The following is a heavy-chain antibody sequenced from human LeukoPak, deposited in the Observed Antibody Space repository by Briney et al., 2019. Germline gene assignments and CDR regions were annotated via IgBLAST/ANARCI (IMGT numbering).Heavy chain of an antibody. V-gene: IGHV3-33*08. D-gene: IGHD3-10*01. CDR3: ARSYYYGSGSYGFDY. J-gene: IGHJ4*02. CDR2: IWYDGSNK. Sequence: GGSLRLSCAASGFTFSSYWMSWVRQAPGKGLEWVAVIWYDGSNKYYADSVKGRFTISRDNSKNTLYLQMNSLRAEDTAVYYCARSYYYGSGSYGFDYWGQGTLVTVSS. CDR1: GFTFSSYW.